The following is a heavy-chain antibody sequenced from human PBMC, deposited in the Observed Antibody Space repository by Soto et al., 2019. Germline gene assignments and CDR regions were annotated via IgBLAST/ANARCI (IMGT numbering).Heavy chain of an antibody. V-gene: IGHV1-69*01. D-gene: IGHD3-22*01. CDR3: ARGWGYDSNDYYYAY. Sequence: QVQLVQSGAEVRKPGSSVKVSCKASGGTFSRHAISWVRQAPGQGLEWMGGIIPIFGTANHAQKFQGRVTIIADESTSTVYMELSSLRSEDTAMYYCARGWGYDSNDYYYAYWGQGTLVXVSS. CDR2: IIPIFGTA. CDR1: GGTFSRHA. J-gene: IGHJ4*02.